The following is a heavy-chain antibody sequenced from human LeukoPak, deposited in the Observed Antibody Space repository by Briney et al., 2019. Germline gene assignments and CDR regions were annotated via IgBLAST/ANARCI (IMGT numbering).Heavy chain of an antibody. CDR3: ARDAVLIGLDY. CDR2: ISSSSSYI. CDR1: GFTFSSYS. V-gene: IGHV3-21*01. J-gene: IGHJ4*02. Sequence: GGSLRLSCAASGFTFSSYSMNWVRQGQGMGLEWVSSISSSSSYIYYADSAKGRFTISRDNAKNSLYLQMNSLRAEDTAVYYCARDAVLIGLDYWGQGTLVTVSS.